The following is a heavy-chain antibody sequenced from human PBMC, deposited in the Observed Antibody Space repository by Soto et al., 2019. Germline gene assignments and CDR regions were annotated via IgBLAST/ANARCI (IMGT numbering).Heavy chain of an antibody. J-gene: IGHJ6*02. Sequence: SETLSLTCAVSGDPISSSKWWTWVRQTPGKGLEWIGTIDQNGITNYNPSLESRVTILKDNSKNQLSLKLTSVTAVDSAVYYCAGLNRDYSYYGMDVWGQGATVTVSS. V-gene: IGHV4-4*02. CDR3: AGLNRDYSYYGMDV. CDR2: IDQNGIT. CDR1: GDPISSSKW.